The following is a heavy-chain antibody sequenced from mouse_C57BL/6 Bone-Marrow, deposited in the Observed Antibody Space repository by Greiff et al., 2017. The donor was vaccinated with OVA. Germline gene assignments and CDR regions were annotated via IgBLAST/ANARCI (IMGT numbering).Heavy chain of an antibody. V-gene: IGHV1-20*01. Sequence: EVQLVESGPELVKPGDSVKISCKASGYSFTGYFMNWVMQSHGKSLEWIGRINPYNGDTFYNQKFKGKATLTVDKSSSTAHMELRSLTSEDSAVYYCARLGYYVDYWGQGTTLTVSS. D-gene: IGHD2-1*01. J-gene: IGHJ2*01. CDR2: INPYNGDT. CDR3: ARLGYYVDY. CDR1: GYSFTGYF.